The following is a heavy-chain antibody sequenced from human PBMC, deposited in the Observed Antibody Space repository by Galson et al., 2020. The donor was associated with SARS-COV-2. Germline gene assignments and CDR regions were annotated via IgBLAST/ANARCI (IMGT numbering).Heavy chain of an antibody. CDR3: ARLKIVVVPLDAFDI. D-gene: IGHD2-2*01. V-gene: IGHV1-18*04. J-gene: IGHJ3*02. CDR1: GYTFTSYG. CDR2: ISAYNGNT. Sequence: ASVKVSCKASGYTFTSYGISWVRLAPGQGLEWMGWISAYNGNTNYAQKPQGRVTMTTDTSTSTAYMELRSLGSDDTAVYYCARLKIVVVPLDAFDIWGQGTMVTVSS.